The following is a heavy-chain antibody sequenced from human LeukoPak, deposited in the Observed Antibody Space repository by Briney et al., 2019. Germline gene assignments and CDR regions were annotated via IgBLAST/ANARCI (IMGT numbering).Heavy chain of an antibody. J-gene: IGHJ4*02. D-gene: IGHD1-26*01. Sequence: GGSLRLSCAASGFTFSSYGMHWVRQAPGKGLEWVAFIRYDGSNKYYADSVKGRFTISRDNSKNTLYLQMNSLKTEDTAVYYCTTEGLVGATDPVDYWGQGTLVTVSS. CDR1: GFTFSSYG. CDR3: TTEGLVGATDPVDY. V-gene: IGHV3-30*02. CDR2: IRYDGSNK.